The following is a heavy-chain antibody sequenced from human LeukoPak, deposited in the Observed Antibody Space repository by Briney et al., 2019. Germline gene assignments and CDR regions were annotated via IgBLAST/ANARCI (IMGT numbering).Heavy chain of an antibody. CDR3: ASQTKSKRDGDYYYYGMDV. V-gene: IGHV4-59*08. J-gene: IGHJ6*02. D-gene: IGHD5-24*01. CDR1: GGSISSYY. Sequence: SETLSLTCTVSGGSISSYYWSWIRQPPGKGLEWIGYIYYSGSTNYNPSLKSRVTISVDTSKNQFSLKLSSVTAADTAVYYCASQTKSKRDGDYYYYGMDVWGQGTTVTVSS. CDR2: IYYSGST.